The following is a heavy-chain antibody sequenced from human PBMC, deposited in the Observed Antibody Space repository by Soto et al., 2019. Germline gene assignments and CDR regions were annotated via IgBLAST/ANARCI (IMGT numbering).Heavy chain of an antibody. CDR3: VRVSSAVPSPGPFYY. D-gene: IGHD6-25*01. Sequence: GGSRRLSCAASGFTFSDYYMSWIRQAPGKGLEWVSYISSSSSYTNYADSVKGRFTISRDNAKNSLYLQMNSLRAEDTAVYYCVRVSSAVPSPGPFYYWGQGTLVPVSS. CDR1: GFTFSDYY. V-gene: IGHV3-11*05. J-gene: IGHJ4*02. CDR2: ISSSSSYT.